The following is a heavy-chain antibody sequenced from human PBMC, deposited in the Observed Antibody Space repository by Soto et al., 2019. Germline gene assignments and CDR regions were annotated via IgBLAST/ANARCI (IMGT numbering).Heavy chain of an antibody. D-gene: IGHD2-21*02. CDR3: ARGDQVTFYYFDY. CDR2: IYYSGSS. J-gene: IGHJ4*02. Sequence: SETLSLTCTVSGASISGSGYYWSWIRQLPGKGLEWIGYIYYSGSSDSNPSLKRRVTISVDTSKNQFSLNLYSVTAADTAVYYCARGDQVTFYYFDYWGQGALVTVS. CDR1: GASISGSGYY. V-gene: IGHV4-31*02.